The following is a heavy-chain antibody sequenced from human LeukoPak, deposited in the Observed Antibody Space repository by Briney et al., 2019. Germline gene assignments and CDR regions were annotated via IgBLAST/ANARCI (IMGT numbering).Heavy chain of an antibody. D-gene: IGHD6-19*01. V-gene: IGHV3-7*01. CDR2: IKQDGSEK. CDR1: GFTFSSYW. J-gene: IGHJ4*02. Sequence: GGSLRLSCAASGFTFSSYWMSWVRQAPGKGLEWVANIKQDGSEKYYVDSVKGRFTISRDNAKNSLYLQMNSLRAEDTAVYYCARDGEQWLVDLFDYWGQGTLVAVSS. CDR3: ARDGEQWLVDLFDY.